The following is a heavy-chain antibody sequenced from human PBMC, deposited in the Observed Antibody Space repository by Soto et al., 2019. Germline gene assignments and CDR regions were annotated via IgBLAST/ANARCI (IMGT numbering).Heavy chain of an antibody. Sequence: GESLKISCKGSGYSFTSYWIGWVRQMPGKGLEWMGIIYPGDSDTRYSPSFQGQVTISADKSISTAYLQWSSLKASDTAMYYCVSHSGGSTSCCDFDYWGQGTLVTVSS. CDR3: VSHSGGSTSCCDFDY. CDR1: GYSFTSYW. J-gene: IGHJ4*02. V-gene: IGHV5-51*01. D-gene: IGHD2-2*01. CDR2: IYPGDSDT.